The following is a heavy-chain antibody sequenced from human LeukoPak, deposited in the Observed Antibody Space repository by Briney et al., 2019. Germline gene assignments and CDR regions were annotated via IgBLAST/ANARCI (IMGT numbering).Heavy chain of an antibody. V-gene: IGHV4-31*03. CDR2: SYYRGST. J-gene: IGHJ4*02. CDR3: ASVLWSGLGFDY. D-gene: IGHD2-21*01. Sequence: PSHTLSLTCTVSVGSLNRGGYYGSSIRQQPGKGLEWIGYSYYRGSTYYNPALKSRLPLSVDTSKRQFFLKLSSVTAADTAVYYCASVLWSGLGFDYWGQGTLVTVSS. CDR1: VGSLNRGGYY.